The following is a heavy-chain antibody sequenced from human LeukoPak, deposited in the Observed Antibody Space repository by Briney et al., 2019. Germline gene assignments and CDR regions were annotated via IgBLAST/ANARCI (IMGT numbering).Heavy chain of an antibody. CDR3: ARSITIFGVVYYMDV. CDR1: GGTFTSYA. V-gene: IGHV1-69*05. CDR2: IIPIFGTA. Sequence: SVKVSCKASGGTFTSYAISWVRQAPGQGLEWMGRIIPIFGTANYEQKFQGRVTITTDESTSTAYMELSSLRSEDTAVYYCARSITIFGVVYYMDVWGKGTTVTVSS. J-gene: IGHJ6*03. D-gene: IGHD3-3*01.